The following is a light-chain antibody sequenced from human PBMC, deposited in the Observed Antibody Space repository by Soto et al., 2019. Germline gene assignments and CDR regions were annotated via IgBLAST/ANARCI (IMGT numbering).Light chain of an antibody. V-gene: IGLV2-14*03. CDR1: KSDVANYNY. CDR2: DVS. J-gene: IGLJ2*01. CDR3: SSYTSTSTVI. Sequence: QSVLTEPASVSGSPGQSITISCTGTKSDVANYNYVSWYQHHSGKAPQLMIYDVSYRPSGISNRFSGSKSSNTASLTISGLQAEDEADYYCSSYTSTSTVIFGGGTKLTVL.